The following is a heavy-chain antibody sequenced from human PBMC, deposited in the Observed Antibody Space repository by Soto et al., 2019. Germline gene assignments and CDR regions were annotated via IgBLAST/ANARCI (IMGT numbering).Heavy chain of an antibody. Sequence: GGSLRLSCAASGLPFSSYSMNWVRQAPGKGLEWVSYISSSSSTIYYADSVKGRFTISRDNAKNSLYLQMNSLRDEDTAVYYCARDQVRGAASAFDIWGQGTMVTVSS. CDR2: ISSSSSTI. CDR3: ARDQVRGAASAFDI. J-gene: IGHJ3*02. D-gene: IGHD3-10*01. CDR1: GLPFSSYS. V-gene: IGHV3-48*02.